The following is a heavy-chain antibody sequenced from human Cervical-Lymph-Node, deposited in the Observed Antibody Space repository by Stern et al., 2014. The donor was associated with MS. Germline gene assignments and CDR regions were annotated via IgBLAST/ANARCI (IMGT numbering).Heavy chain of an antibody. CDR2: IYCSRAP. D-gene: IGHD1-14*01. CDR3: ARTISGMCRMDV. V-gene: IGHV4-31*03. CDR1: GGSIHNGDYY. J-gene: IGHJ6*02. Sequence: QVQLVESGPGLVKPSQTLSLTCTVSGGSIHNGDYYWSWVRQHPGKGLEWLGFIYCSRAPLYHPSLKGRLTLSDDTSKRHVVLKLTTFDAADTAVYYCARTISGMCRMDVWGQGTPVTV.